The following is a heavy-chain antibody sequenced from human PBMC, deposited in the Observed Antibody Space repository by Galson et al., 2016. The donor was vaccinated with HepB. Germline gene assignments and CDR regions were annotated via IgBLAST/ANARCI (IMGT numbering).Heavy chain of an antibody. Sequence: QSGAEVKKPGESLRISCKGSEYSFTSYWINWVRQMPGKGLEWMGKIDPSDSYTNYSPSFQGHVTITADQSTNTAYLQWNSLKDSDTAIYYCARRASSGWYLSIGYWGHGTRVTVSS. V-gene: IGHV5-10-1*01. D-gene: IGHD6-19*01. J-gene: IGHJ4*01. CDR1: EYSFTSYW. CDR3: ARRASSGWYLSIGY. CDR2: IDPSDSYT.